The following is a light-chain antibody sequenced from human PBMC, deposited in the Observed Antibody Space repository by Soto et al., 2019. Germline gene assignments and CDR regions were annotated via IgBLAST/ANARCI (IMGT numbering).Light chain of an antibody. Sequence: AIRMTQSPSSLSASTGDRVTITCRASQGISSYLAWYQQKPGKAPKLLIYAASTLQSGVPSRFSGSGSGTQSSLTISCLQSEDFASYYCQQYYSYPYTFGQGTKLEIK. J-gene: IGKJ2*01. V-gene: IGKV1-8*01. CDR3: QQYYSYPYT. CDR2: AAS. CDR1: QGISSY.